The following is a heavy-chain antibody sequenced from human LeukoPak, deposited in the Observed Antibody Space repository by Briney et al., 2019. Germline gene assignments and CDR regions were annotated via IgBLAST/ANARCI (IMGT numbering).Heavy chain of an antibody. V-gene: IGHV3-23*01. D-gene: IGHD2-15*01. J-gene: IGHJ4*02. Sequence: GGCLRLSCAASGFTFSSYAMSWVRQAPGKGLEWVSAISGSGGSTYYADSVKGRFTISRDNSKNTLYLQMNSLRAEDTAVYYCAKASTGYCSGGSCYSFDYWGQGTLVTVSS. CDR2: ISGSGGST. CDR3: AKASTGYCSGGSCYSFDY. CDR1: GFTFSSYA.